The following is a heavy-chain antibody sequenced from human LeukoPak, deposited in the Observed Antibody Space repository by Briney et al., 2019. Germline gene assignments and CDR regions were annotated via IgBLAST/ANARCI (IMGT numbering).Heavy chain of an antibody. D-gene: IGHD3-3*01. CDR1: GFTFSDYY. Sequence: GWSLRLSCAASGFTFSDYYMSWIRQAPGKGLEWVSYISSSGSTIYYAGSVKGRFTISRDNAKNPLYLQMNSLRAEDTAVYYCARGITIFGVDLTSFDYWGQGTLVTVSS. J-gene: IGHJ4*02. CDR3: ARGITIFGVDLTSFDY. CDR2: ISSSGSTI. V-gene: IGHV3-11*01.